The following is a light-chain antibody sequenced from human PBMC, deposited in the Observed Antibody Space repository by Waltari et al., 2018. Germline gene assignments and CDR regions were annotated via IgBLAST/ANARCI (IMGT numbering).Light chain of an antibody. CDR3: EQSYGAPWT. CDR1: QGISNY. CDR2: SAS. Sequence: IQLTQSPSSLSASVVDRVTITCRASQGISNYLAWYHQKPGKVPKLLIHSASTLQSGVPSRFSGSGSGTDFTLTISSLQPEDFATYSCEQSYGAPWTFGQGTKVEIK. V-gene: IGKV1-9*01. J-gene: IGKJ1*01.